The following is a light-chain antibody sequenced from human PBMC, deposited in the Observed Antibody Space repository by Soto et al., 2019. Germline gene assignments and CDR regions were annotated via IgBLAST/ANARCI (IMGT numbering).Light chain of an antibody. V-gene: IGLV1-51*01. CDR3: ATWDSSLSAVV. CDR2: DNY. Sequence: QSVLTQPPSVSATPGQKVTISCSGSSSNIGNNYVSWYQQFPGAAPKLLIYDNYWRPSGIPDRFSASKSGTSATLGITGLQTGDEADYYCATWDSSLSAVVVGGGTKLT. CDR1: SSNIGNNY. J-gene: IGLJ2*01.